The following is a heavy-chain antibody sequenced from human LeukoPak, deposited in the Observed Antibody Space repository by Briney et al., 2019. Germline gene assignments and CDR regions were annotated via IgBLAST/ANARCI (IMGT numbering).Heavy chain of an antibody. V-gene: IGHV3-9*01. D-gene: IGHD6-19*01. J-gene: IGHJ3*02. CDR3: AKFSGPDAFDI. CDR1: GFTFDDYA. CDR2: ISWNSGSI. Sequence: GGSLRLSCAASGFTFDDYAMPWVRQAQGKGLGWVSGISWNSGSIGYADSVKGRFTISRDNAKNSLYLQMNSLRAEDTALYYCAKFSGPDAFDIWGQGTMVTVSS.